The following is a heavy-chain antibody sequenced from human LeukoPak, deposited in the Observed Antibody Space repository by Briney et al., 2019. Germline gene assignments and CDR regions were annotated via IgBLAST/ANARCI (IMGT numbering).Heavy chain of an antibody. CDR2: ISYHGSKK. Sequence: PGGSLRLSCAASGFTFRNYGMHWVCQAPGKGLEWVAAISYHGSKKYYTDSVKGRFTISRDNTKNTVYLQMNSLTAEDTAVYYCAKDQQDIVAMIVYYYCTMDVWGQGTTVTVSS. D-gene: IGHD5-12*01. CDR3: AKDQQDIVAMIVYYYCTMDV. V-gene: IGHV3-30*18. CDR1: GFTFRNYG. J-gene: IGHJ6*02.